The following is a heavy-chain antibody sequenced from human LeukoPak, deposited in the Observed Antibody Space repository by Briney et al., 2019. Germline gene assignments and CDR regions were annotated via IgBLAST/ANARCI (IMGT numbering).Heavy chain of an antibody. CDR2: ISGSGGST. J-gene: IGHJ4*02. Sequence: GGSLRLSCAASGFTFSSYAMSWVRQAPGKGLEWVSAISGSGGSTYYADPMKGRFTISRDNSKNTLYLQMNSLRAEDTAVYYCAKDSPYYDFWSGYSRFDYWGQGTLVTVPS. V-gene: IGHV3-23*01. CDR1: GFTFSSYA. CDR3: AKDSPYYDFWSGYSRFDY. D-gene: IGHD3-3*01.